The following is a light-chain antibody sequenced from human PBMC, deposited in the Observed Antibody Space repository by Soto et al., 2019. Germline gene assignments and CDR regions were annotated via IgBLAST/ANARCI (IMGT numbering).Light chain of an antibody. CDR3: QQYNNWPPIT. V-gene: IGKV3-15*01. CDR1: QSVSDN. J-gene: IGKJ5*01. CDR2: GAS. Sequence: EIVMTQSPATLSVSPGERATLSCRAGQSVSDNLAWYQQRPGQAPRLLFYGASTRATGVPVRFSASGSGTEFTLTISSLQSEDFAVYYCQQYNNWPPITFGQGTRLEIK.